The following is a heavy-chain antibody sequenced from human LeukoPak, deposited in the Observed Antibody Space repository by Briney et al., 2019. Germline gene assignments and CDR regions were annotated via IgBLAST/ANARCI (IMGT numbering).Heavy chain of an antibody. CDR2: ISSSGST. Sequence: SETLSLTCTVSGDSISSGDYYWGWIRQPAGKGLEWIGRISSSGSTNYNPSLKSRVTISVDTSKNQFSLKLSSVTAADTAVYYCAREGGLRYFDWLFDYFDYWGQGTLVTVSS. CDR1: GDSISSGDYY. J-gene: IGHJ4*02. CDR3: AREGGLRYFDWLFDYFDY. D-gene: IGHD3-9*01. V-gene: IGHV4-61*02.